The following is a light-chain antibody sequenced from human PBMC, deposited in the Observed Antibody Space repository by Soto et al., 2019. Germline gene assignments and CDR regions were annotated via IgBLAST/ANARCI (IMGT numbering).Light chain of an antibody. Sequence: EIVLTQSPGTLSLSPGERATLSCRASQSVYSTYLAWYRQKPGQAPRLLIYGASSRTTGTPDRFSGGGSGTDFTLTISSLEPADFAVYYGLQYVSSPATFGQGTKLEIK. CDR2: GAS. CDR3: LQYVSSPAT. V-gene: IGKV3-20*01. CDR1: QSVYSTY. J-gene: IGKJ2*01.